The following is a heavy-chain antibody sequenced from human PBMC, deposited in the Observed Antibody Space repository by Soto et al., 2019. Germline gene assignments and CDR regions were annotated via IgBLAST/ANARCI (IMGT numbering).Heavy chain of an antibody. CDR2: IIPIFGTA. CDR1: GGIFSSYA. D-gene: IGHD1-7*01. J-gene: IGHJ4*02. Sequence: SVKVSCKASGGIFSSYAISWVRQAPGQGLEWMGGIIPIFGTANYAQKFQGRVTITADKSTSTAYMELSSLRSEDTAVYYCARVVLELPHFDYWGQGTLVTVS. V-gene: IGHV1-69*06. CDR3: ARVVLELPHFDY.